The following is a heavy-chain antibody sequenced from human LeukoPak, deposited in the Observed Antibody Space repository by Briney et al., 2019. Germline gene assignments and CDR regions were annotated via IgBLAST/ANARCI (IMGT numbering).Heavy chain of an antibody. J-gene: IGHJ3*02. CDR3: ARTLTWYDAFDI. V-gene: IGHV3-66*01. CDR2: LYSRGST. Sequence: GGSLRLSCAASGFTDSNSYINWVRQAPGKGLEWVSVLYSRGSTYYADSVKGRFTISRVTSKNTVYLQMDSLRAEDTAVYYCARTLTWYDAFDIWGQGTMVTVSS. D-gene: IGHD2-15*01. CDR1: GFTDSNSY.